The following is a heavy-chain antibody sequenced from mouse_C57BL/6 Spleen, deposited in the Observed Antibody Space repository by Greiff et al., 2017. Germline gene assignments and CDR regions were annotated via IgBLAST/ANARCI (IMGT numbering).Heavy chain of an antibody. J-gene: IGHJ3*01. CDR3: ARPPTWEGFDY. CDR2: IYPGGGDT. D-gene: IGHD4-1*01. V-gene: IGHV1-82*01. Sequence: QVQLQQSGPELVKPGASVKISCKASGYAFSSSWMNWVKQRPGKGLEWIGRIYPGGGDTNYNGKFKGKATLTADKSSSTAYMQLSSLTSEDSAVYFCARPPTWEGFDYWGQGTLVTVSA. CDR1: GYAFSSSW.